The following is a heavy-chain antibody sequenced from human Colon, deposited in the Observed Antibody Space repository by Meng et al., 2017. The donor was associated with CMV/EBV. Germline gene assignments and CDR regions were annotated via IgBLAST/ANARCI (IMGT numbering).Heavy chain of an antibody. CDR2: IQYDGSSK. V-gene: IGHV3-30*19. CDR3: ARESSGDRIGRFDP. CDR1: GFTCSTKG. D-gene: IGHD3-22*01. J-gene: IGHJ5*02. Sequence: ASGFTCSTKGIHWVRQAPGKGLEWVAFIQYDGSSKFYVDSVKGRFTISRDNSKNTVYLQMNSPRTEDTAVYYCARESSGDRIGRFDPWGQGTLVTVSS.